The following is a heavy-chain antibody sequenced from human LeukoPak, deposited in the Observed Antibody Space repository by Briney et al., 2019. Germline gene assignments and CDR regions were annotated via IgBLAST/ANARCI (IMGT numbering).Heavy chain of an antibody. V-gene: IGHV3-7*01. D-gene: IGHD2-15*01. J-gene: IGHJ4*02. CDR1: GFTFSSSW. CDR3: ARNWWSDY. CDR2: INQDGSEK. Sequence: PGGSLRLSCAASGFTFSSSWMTWVRQAPGKGLEWVANINQDGSEKYYVDSVKGRFTISRDNAKNSLYLQMNSLRAGDTAVYYCARNWWSDYWGQGTLVTVSS.